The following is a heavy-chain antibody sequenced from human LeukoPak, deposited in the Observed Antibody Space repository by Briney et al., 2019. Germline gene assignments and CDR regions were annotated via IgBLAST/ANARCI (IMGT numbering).Heavy chain of an antibody. V-gene: IGHV1-46*01. CDR1: GYTFTSYY. CDR2: INPSGGST. J-gene: IGHJ4*02. Sequence: GASVKVSCKASGYTFTSYYMHWVRQAPGQGLEWMGIINPSGGSTSYAQKFQGRVTMTRDTSTSTVYMELSSLRSEDTAVYCCARVVRYYYGSGSSFDYWGQGTLVTVSS. CDR3: ARVVRYYYGSGSSFDY. D-gene: IGHD3-10*01.